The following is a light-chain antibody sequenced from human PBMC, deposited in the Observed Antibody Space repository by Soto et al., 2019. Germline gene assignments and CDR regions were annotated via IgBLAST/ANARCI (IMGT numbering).Light chain of an antibody. CDR3: QQYNNWPPSII. V-gene: IGKV3-15*01. CDR2: GAS. J-gene: IGKJ5*01. CDR1: ESVSSN. Sequence: VITQSPATLSVSPGERVTLSCRASESVSSNLAWYQQRPGQAPRLLIYGASTRATETPLRFRGSGSGTEFTLTISSLQSGDLAVYYCQQYNNWPPSIIFGPGTRLEI.